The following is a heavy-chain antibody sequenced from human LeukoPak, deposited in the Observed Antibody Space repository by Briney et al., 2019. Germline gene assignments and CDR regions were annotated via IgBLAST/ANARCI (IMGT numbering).Heavy chain of an antibody. J-gene: IGHJ4*02. V-gene: IGHV1-69*01. CDR2: IIQIFDTK. D-gene: IGHD7-27*01. CDR3: ARDIKLGYFDY. CDR1: VGTFSSYA. Sequence: SVKVSCKSSVGTFSSYAISWVRQAPGQGLEWMGEIIQIFDTKNYAQKFQGRVTITADESTSTAYIELSSLRSEDTAVYYCARDIKLGYFDYWGQGTLVTVSS.